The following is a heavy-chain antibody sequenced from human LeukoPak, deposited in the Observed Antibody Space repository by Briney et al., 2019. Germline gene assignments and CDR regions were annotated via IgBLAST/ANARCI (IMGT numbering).Heavy chain of an antibody. CDR1: GGSISSYY. V-gene: IGHV4-39*07. D-gene: IGHD6-19*01. CDR3: ARGIAVAGQAPYYMDV. Sequence: SETLSLTCTVSGGSISSYYWGWIRQPPGKGLEWIGSIYYSGSTYYNPSLKSRVTISVDTSKNQFSLKLSSVTAADTAVYYCARGIAVAGQAPYYMDVWGKGTTVTVSS. J-gene: IGHJ6*03. CDR2: IYYSGST.